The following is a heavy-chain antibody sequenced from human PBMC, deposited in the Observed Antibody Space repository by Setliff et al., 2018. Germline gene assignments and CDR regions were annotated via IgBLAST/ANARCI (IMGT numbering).Heavy chain of an antibody. V-gene: IGHV4-38-2*01. Sequence: TLSLTCAVSGYSISSAYYWGWIRQPPGKGLEWIGSIYHSGNTYYNPSLKSRVTMSVDTSKNQFSLKLSSVTAADTAVYYCARTNYYDSSGYFNWFDPWGQGTLVTVSS. J-gene: IGHJ5*02. CDR3: ARTNYYDSSGYFNWFDP. CDR1: GYSISSAYY. D-gene: IGHD3-22*01. CDR2: IYHSGNT.